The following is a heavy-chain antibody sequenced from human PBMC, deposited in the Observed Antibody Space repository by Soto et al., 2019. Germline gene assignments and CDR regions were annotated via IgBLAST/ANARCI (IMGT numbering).Heavy chain of an antibody. CDR1: GFSFSDYY. CDR2: ISSGSSYT. J-gene: IGHJ2*01. V-gene: IGHV3-11*05. D-gene: IGHD5-12*01. CDR3: VRGEIYLGYSGYWYFDL. Sequence: PGGSLRLSCAASGFSFSDYYMSWIRQAPGKGLEWVSYISSGSSYTKYADSVKGRFTISRDDAKNSLYLQMNSLRAEDTAVFYCVRGEIYLGYSGYWYFDLWGRGTLVTVSS.